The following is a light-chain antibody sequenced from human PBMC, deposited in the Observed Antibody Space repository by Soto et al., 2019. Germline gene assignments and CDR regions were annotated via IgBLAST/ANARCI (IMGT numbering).Light chain of an antibody. CDR3: QQRSNWPPWT. CDR1: QSVTSSY. V-gene: IGKV3D-20*02. J-gene: IGKJ1*01. CDR2: GAS. Sequence: EILMTQSPVTLSLSPGERATLSCRASQSVTSSYLAWFQQKPGQAPRLLIYGASRRATGIPDRFSGSGSGTDFTLTISSLEPEDFAVYYCQQRSNWPPWTFGQGTKVDIK.